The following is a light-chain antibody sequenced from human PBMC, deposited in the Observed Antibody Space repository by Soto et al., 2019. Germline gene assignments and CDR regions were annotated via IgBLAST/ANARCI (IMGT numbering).Light chain of an antibody. CDR2: STS. V-gene: IGKV1-39*01. Sequence: DIQMTQSPSSLSASVGDTVTITCRASQNIYTYLKWYQQKPGKAPKVLIVSTSSLQSGVPSRFSGRGSGTEFTLTISSLQPEDFATYYCQQSYSTPVAFGQGTKVE. CDR1: QNIYTY. J-gene: IGKJ2*01. CDR3: QQSYSTPVA.